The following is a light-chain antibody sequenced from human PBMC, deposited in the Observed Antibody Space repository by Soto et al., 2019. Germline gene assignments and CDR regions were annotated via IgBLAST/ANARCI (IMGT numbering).Light chain of an antibody. CDR2: ENS. CDR3: QSYDSALSALV. V-gene: IGLV1-40*01. Sequence: QSVLTQPPSLSGAPGQRVTIFCTGNKSNIGTGYDVHWYQQVPGKAPRLLIYENSHRPSGVPDRFFASKSGTSASLDITGLQAEDEADYFCQSYDSALSALVFGGGTKVTVL. J-gene: IGLJ3*02. CDR1: KSNIGTGYD.